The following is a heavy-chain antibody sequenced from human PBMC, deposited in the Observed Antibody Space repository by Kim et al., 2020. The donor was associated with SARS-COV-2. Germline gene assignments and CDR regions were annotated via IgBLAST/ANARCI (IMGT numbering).Heavy chain of an antibody. Sequence: ASVKVSCKASGYTFTSYGISWVRQAPGQGLEWMGWISAYNGNTNYAQKLQGRVTMTTDTSTSTAYMELRSLRSDDTAVYYCARVIPRARYYYGSGLDYWGQGTLVTVSS. CDR2: ISAYNGNT. CDR3: ARVIPRARYYYGSGLDY. J-gene: IGHJ4*02. CDR1: GYTFTSYG. D-gene: IGHD3-10*01. V-gene: IGHV1-18*01.